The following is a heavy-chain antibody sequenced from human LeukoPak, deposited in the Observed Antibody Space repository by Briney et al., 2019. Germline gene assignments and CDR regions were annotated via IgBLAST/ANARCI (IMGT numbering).Heavy chain of an antibody. CDR1: GYTFTGYY. Sequence: GASVKVSCKASGYTFTGYYIHWVRQAPGQGLEWMGWINPSSGGTNYAQKFQGRVTMTRDTSISTAYMELSRLRSDDTALYYCAREKPFYDSSGYYYPIAFDYWGQGTLVTVSS. CDR2: INPSSGGT. J-gene: IGHJ4*02. CDR3: AREKPFYDSSGYYYPIAFDY. V-gene: IGHV1-2*02. D-gene: IGHD3-22*01.